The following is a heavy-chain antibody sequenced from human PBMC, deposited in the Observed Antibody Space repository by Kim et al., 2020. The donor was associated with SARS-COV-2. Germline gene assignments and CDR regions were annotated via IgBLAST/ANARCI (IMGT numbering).Heavy chain of an antibody. Sequence: GGSLRLSCAASGFTFSNAWMNWVRQAPGKGLEWVGRIKSKTDGGTTDYAAPVKGRFTISRDDSKNTLYLQMNSLKTEDTAVYYCTTGGPYCGGDCSMNWGQGTLVTVSS. CDR3: TTGGPYCGGDCSMN. J-gene: IGHJ4*02. V-gene: IGHV3-15*01. CDR1: GFTFSNAW. CDR2: IKSKTDGGTT. D-gene: IGHD2-21*02.